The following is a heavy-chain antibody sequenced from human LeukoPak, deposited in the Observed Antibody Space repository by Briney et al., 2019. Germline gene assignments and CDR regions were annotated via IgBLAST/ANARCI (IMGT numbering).Heavy chain of an antibody. V-gene: IGHV4-39*07. Sequence: SETLSLTCTVSGGSISSSSYYWGWIRQPPGKGLEWIGSIYYSGSTYYNPSLKSRVTISVDTSKNQFSLKLSSVTAADTAVYYCARDGIVVVPAWGQGTLVTVSS. D-gene: IGHD2-2*01. J-gene: IGHJ4*02. CDR2: IYYSGST. CDR3: ARDGIVVVPA. CDR1: GGSISSSSYY.